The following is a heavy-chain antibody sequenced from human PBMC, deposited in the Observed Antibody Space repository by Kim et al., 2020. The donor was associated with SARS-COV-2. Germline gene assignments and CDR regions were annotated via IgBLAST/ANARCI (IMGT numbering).Heavy chain of an antibody. CDR2: INPNSGGT. J-gene: IGHJ4*02. V-gene: IGHV1-2*02. CDR3: ARETPRHFDY. Sequence: ASVKVSCKASGYTFSGYLIHWVRQAPGQGLEWMGWINPNSGGTSYAQNFQGRVTMTRDTSITTAYMELSRLTSDDTAVYYCARETPRHFDYWGQGTLVTVSS. CDR1: GYTFSGYL.